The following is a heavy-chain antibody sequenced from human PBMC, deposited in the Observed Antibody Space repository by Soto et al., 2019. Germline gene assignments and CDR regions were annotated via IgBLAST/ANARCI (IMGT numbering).Heavy chain of an antibody. CDR1: GFYFNNYG. J-gene: IGHJ4*02. CDR3: AREDSIIIPAVSDF. D-gene: IGHD2-2*01. CDR2: VSKSDYT. Sequence: GGSLRLSCAVSGFYFNNYGINWVRQPPGKGLEWVSSVSKSDYTYYSDSVRGRFTISRDNAMNSVSLQMNSLRAEDTAVYYCAREDSIIIPAVSDFWGQGTLVTVSS. V-gene: IGHV3-21*01.